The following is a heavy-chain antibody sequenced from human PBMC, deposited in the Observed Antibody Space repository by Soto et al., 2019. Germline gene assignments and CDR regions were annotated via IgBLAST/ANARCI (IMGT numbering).Heavy chain of an antibody. Sequence: GGSLRLSCAASGFTFSGDAMSWVRQAPGKGLEWVSTISGSGGSTYYADSVKGRFTSSRDNSKNTLYLQMNSLRAEDTAVYYCAKYGLILWFGELPMNYFDYWGQGTQVTVSS. J-gene: IGHJ4*02. CDR3: AKYGLILWFGELPMNYFDY. CDR2: ISGSGGST. D-gene: IGHD3-10*01. V-gene: IGHV3-23*01. CDR1: GFTFSGDA.